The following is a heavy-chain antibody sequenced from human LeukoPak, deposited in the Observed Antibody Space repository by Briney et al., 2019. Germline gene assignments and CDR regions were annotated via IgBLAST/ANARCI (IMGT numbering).Heavy chain of an antibody. CDR2: MYYSGSS. CDR3: ARRQKYSSSSFDY. D-gene: IGHD6-6*01. J-gene: IGHJ4*02. Sequence: NSSETLSLTCTVSGGSISSSSYYWGWIRQPPGKGLEWIGSMYYSGSSYYNPSLKSRVTISVDTSKNQFSLKLSSVTAADTAVYYCARRQKYSSSSFDYWGQGTLVTVSS. CDR1: GGSISSSSYY. V-gene: IGHV4-39*07.